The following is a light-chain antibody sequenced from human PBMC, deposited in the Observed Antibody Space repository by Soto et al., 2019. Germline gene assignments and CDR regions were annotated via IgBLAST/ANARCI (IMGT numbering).Light chain of an antibody. J-gene: IGLJ2*01. CDR3: QSYDSSLSVLV. Sequence: QSVLTQPPSVSGAPGQRVTISCTGSSSNIGAGYDVHWYQQLPGTAPKLLIYGNSNRPSGDPDRFSGSKSGTSASLAITGLQAEDEADYYCQSYDSSLSVLVFGGGTKVTVL. V-gene: IGLV1-40*01. CDR2: GNS. CDR1: SSNIGAGYD.